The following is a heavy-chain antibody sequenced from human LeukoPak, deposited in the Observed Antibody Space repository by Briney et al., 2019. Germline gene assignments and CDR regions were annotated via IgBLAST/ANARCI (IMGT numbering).Heavy chain of an antibody. J-gene: IGHJ5*02. CDR1: GYTFTAYY. Sequence: GASVKVSCKASGYTFTAYYLHLVRQAPGQGLEWMGWINPNTGGTNYAQSFQGRVSMTRDTSISTAYMELSRLTSDDTALYYCARGFGGDPWGQGTLVTVSS. CDR3: ARGFGGDP. CDR2: INPNTGGT. V-gene: IGHV1-2*02. D-gene: IGHD4-23*01.